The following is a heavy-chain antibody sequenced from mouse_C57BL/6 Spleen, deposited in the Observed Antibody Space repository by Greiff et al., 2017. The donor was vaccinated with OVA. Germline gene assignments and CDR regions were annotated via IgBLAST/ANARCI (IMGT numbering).Heavy chain of an antibody. V-gene: IGHV1-42*01. CDR2: INPSTGGT. CDR1: GYSFTGYY. J-gene: IGHJ2*01. CDR3: ARDGNDY. D-gene: IGHD2-1*01. Sequence: EVQLQQSGPELVKPGASVKISCKASGYSFTGYYMNWVKQSPEKSLEWIGEINPSTGGTTYNQKFKAKATLTVDKSSSTAYMQLKSLTSEDSAVYYCARDGNDYWGQGTTLTVSS.